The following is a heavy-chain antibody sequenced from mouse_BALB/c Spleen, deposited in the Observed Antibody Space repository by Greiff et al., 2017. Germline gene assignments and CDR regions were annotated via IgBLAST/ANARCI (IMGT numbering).Heavy chain of an antibody. CDR3: ARRVTTAYDFDY. CDR1: GFTFSSYY. Sequence: EVKLMESGGGLVKLGGSLKLSCAASGFTFSSYYMSWVRQTPEKRLELVAAINSNGGSTYYPDTVKGLFTISRDNAKNPLYLQMSSLKSEDTALYYCARRVTTAYDFDYWGQGTTLTVSS. V-gene: IGHV5-6-2*01. J-gene: IGHJ2*01. D-gene: IGHD1-2*01. CDR2: INSNGGST.